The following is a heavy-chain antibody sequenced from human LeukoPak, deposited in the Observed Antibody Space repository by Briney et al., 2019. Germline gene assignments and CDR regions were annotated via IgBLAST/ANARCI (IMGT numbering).Heavy chain of an antibody. Sequence: GGSLRLSCAASGFTFSNSWMSWVRQAPGKGLEWVDRIKSKTDGGISDYAATVKSRFTISRDDSKNTLYLQMSSLKTEDTAVYYCTTQRSRITMVRGVIRSDHWGQGTLVTVSS. CDR2: IKSKTDGGIS. V-gene: IGHV3-15*01. CDR1: GFTFSNSW. J-gene: IGHJ4*02. D-gene: IGHD3-10*01. CDR3: TTQRSRITMVRGVIRSDH.